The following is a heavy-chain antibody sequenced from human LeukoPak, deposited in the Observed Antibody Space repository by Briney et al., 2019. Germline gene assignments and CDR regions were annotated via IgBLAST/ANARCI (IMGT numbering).Heavy chain of an antibody. D-gene: IGHD5-18*01. CDR2: VLHDGSNK. CDR3: ARGRYNYGL. J-gene: IGHJ4*02. CDR1: GFTFNSYA. V-gene: IGHV3-33*01. Sequence: GRSLRRSCAASGFTFNSYAMHWLRQAPGEGLEWLAFVLHDGSNKRYADPVKGRFTISRDNAKNSLYLQMNSLSAEDTAVYYCARGRYNYGLWGQGTLVTVSS.